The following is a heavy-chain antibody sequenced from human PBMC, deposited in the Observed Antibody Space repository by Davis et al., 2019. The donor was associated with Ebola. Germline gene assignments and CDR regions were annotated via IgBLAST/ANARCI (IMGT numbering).Heavy chain of an antibody. V-gene: IGHV1-18*01. CDR2: ISAYNGNT. Sequence: ASVKVSCEASGYAFTSYGISWVRQAPGQGLEWMGWISAYNGNTNYAQKFQGRVTITADKSTSTAYMELSSLRSEDTAVYYCARDYSNYYYGMDVWGQGTTVTVSS. CDR1: GYAFTSYG. J-gene: IGHJ6*02. D-gene: IGHD4-11*01. CDR3: ARDYSNYYYGMDV.